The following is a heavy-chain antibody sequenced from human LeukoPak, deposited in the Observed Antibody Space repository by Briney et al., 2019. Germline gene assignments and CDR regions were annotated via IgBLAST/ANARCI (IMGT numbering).Heavy chain of an antibody. V-gene: IGHV3-53*01. CDR3: ARYDLRGAFDI. CDR2: IYSGGST. D-gene: IGHD3-3*01. J-gene: IGHJ3*02. Sequence: PGGSLRLSCAASGLTVSSNYMSWVRQAPGKGLEWVSVIYSGGSTYYADSVKGRFTISRDNSQSNLYLQMNSLRVEDTAVYYCARYDLRGAFDIWGQGAMVTISS. CDR1: GLTVSSNY.